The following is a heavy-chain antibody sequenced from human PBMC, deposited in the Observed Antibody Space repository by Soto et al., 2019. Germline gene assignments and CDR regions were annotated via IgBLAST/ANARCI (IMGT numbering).Heavy chain of an antibody. CDR1: GFTFSSYG. CDR2: ISYDGSNK. D-gene: IGHD3-10*01. CDR3: AKDRMGAGIRGYFDY. J-gene: IGHJ4*02. V-gene: IGHV3-30*18. Sequence: QVQLVESGGGVVQPGESLRLSCAGSGFTFSSYGMDWVRQAPGKGLEWVAVISYDGSNKYYVDSVKGRSTISRDNSKNTLYLQMNSLRAEDTAVYYCAKDRMGAGIRGYFDYWGQGVLVTVSS.